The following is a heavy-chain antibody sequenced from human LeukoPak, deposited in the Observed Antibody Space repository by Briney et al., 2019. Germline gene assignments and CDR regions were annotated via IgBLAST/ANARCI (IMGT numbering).Heavy chain of an antibody. CDR3: ARDESYYDSSGYYLWRPRGRRTGEGFDP. CDR1: GYTFTSYG. V-gene: IGHV1-18*01. Sequence: GASVKVSCKDSGYTFTSYGISWVRQAPGQGLEWMGWVSAYNGNTNYAQKLHRRVTMTTDTSTSTAYMEQRSLRSDEPAVYYCARDESYYDSSGYYLWRPRGRRTGEGFDPWGQGTLVTVSS. J-gene: IGHJ5*02. CDR2: VSAYNGNT. D-gene: IGHD3-22*01.